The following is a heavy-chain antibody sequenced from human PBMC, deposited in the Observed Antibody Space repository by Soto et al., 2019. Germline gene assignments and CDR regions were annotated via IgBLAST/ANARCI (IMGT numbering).Heavy chain of an antibody. CDR1: GYTFTSYY. Sequence: ASVKVSCKASGYTFTSYYMHWVRPAPGQGLEWMGIINPSGGSTSYAQKFQGRVTMTRDTSTSTVYMELSSLRSEDTAVYYCARDRRDYDYIWGSYRPPYYYMDVWGKGTTVTVSS. J-gene: IGHJ6*03. V-gene: IGHV1-46*03. CDR3: ARDRRDYDYIWGSYRPPYYYMDV. CDR2: INPSGGST. D-gene: IGHD3-16*02.